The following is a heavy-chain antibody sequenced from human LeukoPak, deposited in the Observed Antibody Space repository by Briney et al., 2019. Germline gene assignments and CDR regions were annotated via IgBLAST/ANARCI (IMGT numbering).Heavy chain of an antibody. V-gene: IGHV3-30-3*01. J-gene: IGHJ4*02. CDR1: GFTFSSYA. CDR3: ARDRAVVVVAATNNQYYFDY. CDR2: ISYDGSYK. Sequence: GGSLRLSCAASGFTFSSYAMHWVRQAPGKGLEWVAVISYDGSYKYYADSVKGRFTISRDNSKNTLYLQMNSLRAEDTAVYYCARDRAVVVVAATNNQYYFDYWGQGTLVTVSS. D-gene: IGHD2-15*01.